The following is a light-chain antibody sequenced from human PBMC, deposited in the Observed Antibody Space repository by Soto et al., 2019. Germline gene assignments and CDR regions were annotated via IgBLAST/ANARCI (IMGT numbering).Light chain of an antibody. CDR1: QSLLHSNGYNC. V-gene: IGKV2-28*01. CDR2: LGS. J-gene: IGKJ4*01. CDR3: LQGLPTPLT. Sequence: DLVMTQSPLSLPVTPGEPASISCRFSQSLLHSNGYNCLDWYLQKPGQPPQLLIYLGSNRASGVPDRFSGSGSGTDFTLKISRVQAEDVGAYYCLQGLPTPLTFGGGTKVEIQ.